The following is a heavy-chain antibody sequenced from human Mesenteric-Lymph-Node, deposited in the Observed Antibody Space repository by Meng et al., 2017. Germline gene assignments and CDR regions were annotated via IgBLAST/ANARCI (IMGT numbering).Heavy chain of an antibody. Sequence: GGSLRLSCAASGFTFSSYEMNWVRQAPGKGLEWVSYISSSGSTIYYADSVKGRFTISRDNAKNSLYLQMNSLRAEDTAVYYCARDSYIAVAGYDDAFDIWGQGTMVTVSS. J-gene: IGHJ3*02. D-gene: IGHD6-19*01. V-gene: IGHV3-48*03. CDR3: ARDSYIAVAGYDDAFDI. CDR1: GFTFSSYE. CDR2: ISSSGSTI.